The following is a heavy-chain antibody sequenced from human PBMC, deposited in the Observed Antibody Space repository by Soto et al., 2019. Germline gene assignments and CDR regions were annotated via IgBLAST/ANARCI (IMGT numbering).Heavy chain of an antibody. D-gene: IGHD6-13*01. V-gene: IGHV3-66*01. CDR1: GFPVSSNY. CDR3: ARDSRGYSSSWYYPY. Sequence: GGSLSLSCAASGFPVSSNYMSWVRQAPGKGLEWVSVIYSGGSTYYADSVKGRFTISRDNSKNTLYLQMNSLRAEDTAVYYCARDSRGYSSSWYYPYWGQGTLVTVSS. CDR2: IYSGGST. J-gene: IGHJ4*02.